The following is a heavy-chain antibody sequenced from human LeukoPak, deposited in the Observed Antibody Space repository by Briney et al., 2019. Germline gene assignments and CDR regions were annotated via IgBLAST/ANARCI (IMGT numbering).Heavy chain of an antibody. V-gene: IGHV3-64*04. Sequence: GGSLRLSCSASGFTFSTFAMHWVRQAPGKGPEYVSGIISNGGKTYYADSVKGRFTISRDNSKNTLYLQMNSLRAEDTAVYYCATLYGSGSYYYYGMDVWGQGTTVTVSS. CDR2: IISNGGKT. J-gene: IGHJ6*02. D-gene: IGHD3-10*01. CDR3: ATLYGSGSYYYYGMDV. CDR1: GFTFSTFA.